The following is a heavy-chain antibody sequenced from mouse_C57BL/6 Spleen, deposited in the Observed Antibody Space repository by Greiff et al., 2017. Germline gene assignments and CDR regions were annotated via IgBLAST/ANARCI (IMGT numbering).Heavy chain of an antibody. CDR3: ASAYYSNYGAMDY. CDR1: GYTFTSYW. Sequence: QVQLKQSGAELVKPGASVKLSCKASGYTFTSYWMHWVKQRPGQGLEWIGMIHPNSGSTNYNEKFKSKATLTVDKSSSTAYMQLSSLTSEDSAVYYCASAYYSNYGAMDYWGQGTSVTVSS. CDR2: IHPNSGST. V-gene: IGHV1-64*01. D-gene: IGHD2-5*01. J-gene: IGHJ4*01.